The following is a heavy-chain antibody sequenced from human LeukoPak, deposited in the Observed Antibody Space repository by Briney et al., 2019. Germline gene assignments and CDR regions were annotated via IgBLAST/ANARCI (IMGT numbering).Heavy chain of an antibody. V-gene: IGHV3-66*01. Sequence: GGSLSLSCAASGFTFSDYYMSWVRQAPGKGLEWVSVIYSGGSTYYADSVKGRFTISRDNSKNTLYLQMNSLRAEDTAVYYCASGLAYYYDSSGYPWYWGQGTLVTVSS. J-gene: IGHJ4*02. D-gene: IGHD3-22*01. CDR3: ASGLAYYYDSSGYPWY. CDR1: GFTFSDYY. CDR2: IYSGGST.